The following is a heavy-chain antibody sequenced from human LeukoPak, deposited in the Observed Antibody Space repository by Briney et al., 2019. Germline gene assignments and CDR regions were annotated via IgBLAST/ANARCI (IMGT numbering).Heavy chain of an antibody. CDR1: GYTFTGYY. V-gene: IGHV1-2*02. Sequence: ASVKVSCKASGYTFTGYYMHWVRQAPGQGLEWMGWINPNSGGTNYAQKFQGRVTMTRDTSISTAYMEPSRLRSDDMAVYYCARDLADIVVVVAASRGYYYYGMDVWGQGTTVTVSS. D-gene: IGHD2-15*01. CDR2: INPNSGGT. J-gene: IGHJ6*02. CDR3: ARDLADIVVVVAASRGYYYYGMDV.